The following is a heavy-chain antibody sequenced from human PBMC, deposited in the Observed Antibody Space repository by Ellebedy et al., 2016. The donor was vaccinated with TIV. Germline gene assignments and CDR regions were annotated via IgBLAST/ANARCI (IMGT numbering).Heavy chain of an antibody. CDR2: IHPGDSYI. J-gene: IGHJ4*02. D-gene: IGHD2-21*01. Sequence: GESLKISCKGSGYSFSNYWIGWVRQMPGKGLEWMGNIHPGDSYIKYSPSFQGQVTISADKSISTAYLQWSSLKASDTAMYYCARQASLPLDYWGQGTLVTVSS. V-gene: IGHV5-51*01. CDR3: ARQASLPLDY. CDR1: GYSFSNYW.